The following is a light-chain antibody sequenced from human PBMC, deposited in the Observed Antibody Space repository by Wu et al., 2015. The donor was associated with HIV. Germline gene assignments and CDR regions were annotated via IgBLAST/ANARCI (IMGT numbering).Light chain of an antibody. CDR3: HQYNNWPPEDS. J-gene: IGKJ2*03. V-gene: IGKV3-15*01. CDR2: GAS. Sequence: EIVMTQSPATLSVSPGERATLSCRARQSINNNLAWYQQKPGQAPRLLVYGASTRAIDIPARFSGSGSGTEFSLTISSLQSEDFTVYYCHQYNNWPPEDSFGQGTKLEIK. CDR1: QSINNN.